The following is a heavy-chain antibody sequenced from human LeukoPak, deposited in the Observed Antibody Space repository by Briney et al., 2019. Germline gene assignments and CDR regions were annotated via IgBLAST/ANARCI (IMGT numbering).Heavy chain of an antibody. V-gene: IGHV1-18*01. Sequence: ASVKVSCKASGYAFSNYGLAWLRRAPGQGLQWLGWIGTFNGHTNYAQIVQDRVTMTTDTSTNTAYLELRSLRSDDTAVYYCARRHLIGNGYFDHWGQGTLVTVSS. D-gene: IGHD4-23*01. J-gene: IGHJ4*02. CDR3: ARRHLIGNGYFDH. CDR1: GYAFSNYG. CDR2: IGTFNGHT.